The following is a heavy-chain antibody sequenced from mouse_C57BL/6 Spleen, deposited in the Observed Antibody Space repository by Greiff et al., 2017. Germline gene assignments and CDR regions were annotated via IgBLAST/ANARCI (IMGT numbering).Heavy chain of an antibody. CDR3: ARQVDYVYFDV. CDR2: ISNGGGST. Sequence: EVKVEESGGGLVQPGGSLKLPCAASGFTFSDYYMYWVRQTPEKRLEWVAYISNGGGSTYYPDTVKGRVTISRDNAKNTLYLQMSRLKSEDTAMYYCARQVDYVYFDVWGTGTTVTVSS. V-gene: IGHV5-12*01. J-gene: IGHJ1*03. D-gene: IGHD2-4*01. CDR1: GFTFSDYY.